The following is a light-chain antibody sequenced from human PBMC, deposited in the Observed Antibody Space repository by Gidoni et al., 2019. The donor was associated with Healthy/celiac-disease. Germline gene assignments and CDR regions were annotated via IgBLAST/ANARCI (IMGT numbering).Light chain of an antibody. V-gene: IGKV3-15*01. Sequence: DIAMTQSPVILSVSLGERATLSCRASESVSSNLSWYQQKPGKAPKLLIYGASNGATGVPARFSGSGSGTEFTLTISSLQSEDFAIYYCQQYNYWPRTFGQGTKLEIK. CDR2: GAS. CDR1: ESVSSN. CDR3: QQYNYWPRT. J-gene: IGKJ2*01.